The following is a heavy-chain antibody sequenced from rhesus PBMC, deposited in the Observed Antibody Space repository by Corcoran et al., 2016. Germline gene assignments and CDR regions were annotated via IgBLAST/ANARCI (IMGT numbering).Heavy chain of an antibody. V-gene: IGHV3-54*02. CDR2: ISSDGSTK. J-gene: IGHJ4*01. CDR3: TRFDY. Sequence: EVQLVESGRGLVQPGGSLRLSCEGSGLTFNMYGLHWVRQALGKGVEWVAVISSDGSTKYHADSVKDRFTISRDNSNNMVYLQMNNLKLEDTAVYYCTRFDYWGQGVVVTVSS. CDR1: GLTFNMYG.